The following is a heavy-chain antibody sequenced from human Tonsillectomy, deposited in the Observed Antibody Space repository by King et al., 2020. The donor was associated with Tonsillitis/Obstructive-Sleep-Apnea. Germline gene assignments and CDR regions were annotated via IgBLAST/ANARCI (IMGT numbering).Heavy chain of an antibody. V-gene: IGHV3-49*04. CDR2: IRSKAYGGTT. J-gene: IGHJ5*02. Sequence: VQLVESGGGLVQPGRSLRLSCTASGFTFGDYAMSWVRQAPGKGLEWVGFIRSKAYGGTTEYAASVKGRFTISRDDSKSIAYLQMNSLKTEDTAVYYCTRVAYHYDSSGYEGWFDPWGQGTLVTVSS. CDR1: GFTFGDYA. CDR3: TRVAYHYDSSGYEGWFDP. D-gene: IGHD3-22*01.